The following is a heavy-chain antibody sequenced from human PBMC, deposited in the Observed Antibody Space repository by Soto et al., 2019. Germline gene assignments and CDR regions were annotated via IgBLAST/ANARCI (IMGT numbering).Heavy chain of an antibody. V-gene: IGHV3-30-3*01. Sequence: GESLKISCAASGFTFSSYAMHWVRQAPGKGLEWVAVISYDGSNKYYADSVKGRFTISRDNSKNTLYLQMNSLRAEDTAVYYCARDKSNDSSGYGFYYYGMDVWGQGTTVTVSS. D-gene: IGHD3-22*01. J-gene: IGHJ6*02. CDR1: GFTFSSYA. CDR3: ARDKSNDSSGYGFYYYGMDV. CDR2: ISYDGSNK.